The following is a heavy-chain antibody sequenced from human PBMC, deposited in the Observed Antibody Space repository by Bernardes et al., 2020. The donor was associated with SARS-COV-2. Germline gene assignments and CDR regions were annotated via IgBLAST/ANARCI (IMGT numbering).Heavy chain of an antibody. CDR2: IYFTGTT. Sequence: SETLSLTCAVSGDSVTNGDYFLSWIRQAPGQGLEWIGYIYFTGTTYYSPSLKSRVSISVDTSKNQFSLTLTSMTAADTAMDYCARGIWASGTYMRSDWFDPWGQGTLVTVTS. V-gene: IGHV4-30-4*01. CDR3: ARGIWASGTYMRSDWFDP. D-gene: IGHD3-10*01. CDR1: GDSVTNGDYF. J-gene: IGHJ5*02.